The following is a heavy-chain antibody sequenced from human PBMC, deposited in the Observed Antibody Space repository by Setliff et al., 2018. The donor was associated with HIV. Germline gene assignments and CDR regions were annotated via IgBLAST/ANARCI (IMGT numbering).Heavy chain of an antibody. J-gene: IGHJ5*02. Sequence: SETLSLTCIVSGASISSDTWSWIRQPPGKGLKWIGFIYNSATTNYNPSLKSRVTISLDTSKNQLSLKLTSVTAADTAVYYCARGGTSSNWFRAWGQGTLVTVSS. CDR2: IYNSATT. CDR3: ARGGTSSNWFRA. CDR1: GASISSDT. V-gene: IGHV4-59*01. D-gene: IGHD2-2*01.